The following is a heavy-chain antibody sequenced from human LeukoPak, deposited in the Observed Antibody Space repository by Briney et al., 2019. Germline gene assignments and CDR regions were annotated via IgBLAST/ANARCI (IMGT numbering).Heavy chain of an antibody. CDR3: ARESSGYDSDY. D-gene: IGHD5-12*01. CDR2: ISAYNGNT. J-gene: IGHJ4*02. CDR1: GYTFTIYG. Sequence: GASVKVSFTASGYTFTIYGISWVRQAPGQGLEWMGWISAYNGNTNYAQKLQGRVTMTTDTSTSTAYMELRSLRSDDTAVYYCARESSGYDSDYWGQGTLVTVSS. V-gene: IGHV1-18*01.